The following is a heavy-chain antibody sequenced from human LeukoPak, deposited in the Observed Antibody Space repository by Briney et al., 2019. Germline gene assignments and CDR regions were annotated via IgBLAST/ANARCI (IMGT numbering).Heavy chain of an antibody. J-gene: IGHJ3*02. Sequence: PGGSLRLSCAASGFTFSAYGMHWVRQAPGKGLEWVAVIWYDGSNKYYADSVKGRFTISRDNSKNTLYLQINSLRAEDTAVYYCANHPDSSSWRTGAFDIWGQGTMVTVSS. D-gene: IGHD6-13*01. V-gene: IGHV3-33*06. CDR3: ANHPDSSSWRTGAFDI. CDR1: GFTFSAYG. CDR2: IWYDGSNK.